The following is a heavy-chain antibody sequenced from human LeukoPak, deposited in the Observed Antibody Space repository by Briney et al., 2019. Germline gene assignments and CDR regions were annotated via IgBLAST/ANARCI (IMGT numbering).Heavy chain of an antibody. J-gene: IGHJ4*02. CDR2: IYISGNT. Sequence: PSETLSLTCTVSGGSISSGSNYWSWIRPPAGKGLVWIGRIYISGNTHYKTSLKSRVTMSVDTSKNQFSVKLNSVIAADTAMYYCARGVYLGNGYYFDYWGQGTLVTVSS. D-gene: IGHD2-8*01. V-gene: IGHV4-61*02. CDR3: ARGVYLGNGYYFDY. CDR1: GGSISSGSNY.